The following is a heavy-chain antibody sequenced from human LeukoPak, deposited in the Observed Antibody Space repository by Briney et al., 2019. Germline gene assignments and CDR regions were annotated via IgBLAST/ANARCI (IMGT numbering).Heavy chain of an antibody. D-gene: IGHD6-19*01. J-gene: IGHJ4*02. CDR1: GYTFTSYD. Sequence: ASVKVSCKASGYTFTSYDINWVRQATGQGLEWMGWMNPNSGKTGYAQKFQGRVTMTRNTSISTAYMELSSLRSEDTAVYYCASLIAVAGTRDYWGQGTLVTVSS. CDR3: ASLIAVAGTRDY. CDR2: MNPNSGKT. V-gene: IGHV1-8*01.